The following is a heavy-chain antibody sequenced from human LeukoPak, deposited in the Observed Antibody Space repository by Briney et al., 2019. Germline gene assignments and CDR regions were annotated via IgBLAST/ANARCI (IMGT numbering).Heavy chain of an antibody. Sequence: GRSLRLSCAASGFTFSSYGMHWVRQAPGKGLEWVAFISYDRSNTYYADSVKGRFTISRDNSKNTLYLQMNSLRAEDTAVYYCAKDYGDYYYYYYGMDVWGQGTTVTVSS. CDR2: ISYDRSNT. J-gene: IGHJ6*02. CDR3: AKDYGDYYYYYYGMDV. D-gene: IGHD4-17*01. V-gene: IGHV3-30*18. CDR1: GFTFSSYG.